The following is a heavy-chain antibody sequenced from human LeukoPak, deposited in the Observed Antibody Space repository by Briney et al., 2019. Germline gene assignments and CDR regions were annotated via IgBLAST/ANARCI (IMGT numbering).Heavy chain of an antibody. CDR3: ARPYYDSSAPPYDY. CDR1: GYTFTSYG. D-gene: IGHD3-22*01. Sequence: ASVKVSCKASGYTFTSYGISWARQAPGQGLEWMGWISAYNGNTNYAQKLQGRVTMTTDTSTSTAYMELRSLRSDNTAVYYCARPYYDSSAPPYDYWGQGTLVTVSS. V-gene: IGHV1-18*01. CDR2: ISAYNGNT. J-gene: IGHJ4*02.